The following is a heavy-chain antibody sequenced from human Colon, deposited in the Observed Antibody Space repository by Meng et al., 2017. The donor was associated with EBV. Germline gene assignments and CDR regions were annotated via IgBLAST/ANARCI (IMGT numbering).Heavy chain of an antibody. CDR3: ARVPTTGYKDH. D-gene: IGHD3-9*01. V-gene: IGHV4-34*01. J-gene: IGHJ4*02. Sequence: QVLLQQLGAGLLKPSETLSLTCTGNGGSFSGYVWSWVRQPPGKGMEWIGEVSHPGSANYNPSLKSRVTISVDASEKQFSLRLTSVTAADSAVYYCARVPTTGYKDHWGQGTLVTASS. CDR2: VSHPGSA. CDR1: GGSFSGYV.